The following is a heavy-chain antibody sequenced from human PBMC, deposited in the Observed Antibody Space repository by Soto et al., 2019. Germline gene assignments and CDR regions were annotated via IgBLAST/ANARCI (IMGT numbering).Heavy chain of an antibody. CDR2: INPSGGST. V-gene: IGHV1-46*03. CDR1: GYTFTSYY. J-gene: IGHJ4*02. Sequence: ASVKVSCKASGYTFTSYYMHWVRQAPGQGLEWMGIINPSGGSTSYAQKFQGRVTMTRDTSTSTVYMELSSLRSEDTAVYYCARDPRVGIRFGGAIDYGGQGTLVTVSS. D-gene: IGHD3-16*01. CDR3: ARDPRVGIRFGGAIDY.